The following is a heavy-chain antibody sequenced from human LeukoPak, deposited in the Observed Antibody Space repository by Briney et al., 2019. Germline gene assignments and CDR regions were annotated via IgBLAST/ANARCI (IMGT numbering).Heavy chain of an antibody. Sequence: ASVKVSCKASGGTFSSYAISWVRQAPGQGLEWMGGIIPIFGTANYAQKFQGRVTITADKSTSAAYMELSSLRSEDTAVYYCARAYTAIVLDYWGQGTLVTVSS. D-gene: IGHD5-18*01. CDR2: IIPIFGTA. CDR1: GGTFSSYA. J-gene: IGHJ4*02. V-gene: IGHV1-69*06. CDR3: ARAYTAIVLDY.